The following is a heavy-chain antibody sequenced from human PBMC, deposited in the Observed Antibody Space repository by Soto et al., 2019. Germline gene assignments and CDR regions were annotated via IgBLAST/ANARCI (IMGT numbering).Heavy chain of an antibody. Sequence: QVHLVQSGAEVKKPGASVKVSCKASGYTFTSYGITWVRQAPGQGLEWMGWISAHNGNTDYAQKLQGRVIVTRDTCTSSAYTELKSLRSDDAAADYCARGRYGDYWGQGALVTVSS. D-gene: IGHD1-1*01. V-gene: IGHV1-18*01. CDR3: ARGRYGDY. CDR1: GYTFTSYG. J-gene: IGHJ4*02. CDR2: ISAHNGNT.